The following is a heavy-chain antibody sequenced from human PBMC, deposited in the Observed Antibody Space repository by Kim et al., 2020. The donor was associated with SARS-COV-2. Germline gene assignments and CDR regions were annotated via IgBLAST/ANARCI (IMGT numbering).Heavy chain of an antibody. CDR1: GFTFSIFR. D-gene: IGHD5-12*01. CDR2: IKQDGSEK. V-gene: IGHV3-7*01. Sequence: GGSLRLSCAASGFTFSIFRMSWVRQAPGKGLEWVANIKQDGSEKNYVDSVKGRFTISRDNAKNSLYLQMASLRAEDTAVYYCVQGGIYVDGWGQGTLGTVSS. CDR3: VQGGIYVDG. J-gene: IGHJ4*02.